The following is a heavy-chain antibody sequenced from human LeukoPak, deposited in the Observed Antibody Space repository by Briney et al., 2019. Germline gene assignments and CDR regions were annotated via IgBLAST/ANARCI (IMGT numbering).Heavy chain of an antibody. CDR3: ATTGYCSGGSCRLHWFDP. Sequence: ASVKVSCKVSGYTLTELSMHWVRQAPGKGLEWMGGFDPEDGETIYAQKFQGRVTMTEDTSTDTAYMELSSLRSEDTAVYYCATTGYCSGGSCRLHWFDPWGQGTLVTVSS. CDR1: GYTLTELS. CDR2: FDPEDGET. D-gene: IGHD2-15*01. J-gene: IGHJ5*02. V-gene: IGHV1-24*01.